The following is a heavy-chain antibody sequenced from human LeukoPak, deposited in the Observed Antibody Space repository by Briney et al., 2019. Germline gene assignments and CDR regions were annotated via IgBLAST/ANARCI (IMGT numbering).Heavy chain of an antibody. CDR2: IYYSGST. D-gene: IGHD3-16*01. J-gene: IGHJ4*02. CDR1: GGSISTYY. Sequence: SETLSLTCTVSGGSISTYYWTWIRQPPGKGLEWIGYIYYSGSTNYNPSLKSRVTMSVDTSKNQFSLKLNSVTAAGTAVYYCARDRLGLPVDYWGRGTLVTVSS. CDR3: ARDRLGLPVDY. V-gene: IGHV4-59*01.